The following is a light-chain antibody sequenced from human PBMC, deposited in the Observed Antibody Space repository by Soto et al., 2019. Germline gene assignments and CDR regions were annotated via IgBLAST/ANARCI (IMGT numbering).Light chain of an antibody. V-gene: IGLV6-57*01. CDR2: EDN. CDR1: SGSIASNY. Sequence: NFMLTQPHSVSESPGKTVIISCTRSSGSIASNYVQWYQQRPGSSPTTVIYEDNQRPSGVPDRFSGSIDSSSNSASLTISGLETEDEADYFFQSYDATNQVFGGGTMLTVL. J-gene: IGLJ3*02. CDR3: QSYDATNQV.